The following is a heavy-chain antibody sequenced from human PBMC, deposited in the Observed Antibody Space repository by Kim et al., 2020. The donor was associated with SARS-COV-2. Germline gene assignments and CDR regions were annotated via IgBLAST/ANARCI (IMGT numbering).Heavy chain of an antibody. D-gene: IGHD7-27*01. CDR3: SKEHWGPEY. J-gene: IGHJ4*02. CDR2: IKEDGSEK. Sequence: GGSLRLSCAASGFTFSRYWMTWVRQAPGKGLEWVANIKEDGSEKHYGDSVKGRFSISRDNAKNSLYLQMSSLRVEDTAVYYSSKEHWGPEYWGQGTLVTVSS. V-gene: IGHV3-7*01. CDR1: GFTFSRYW.